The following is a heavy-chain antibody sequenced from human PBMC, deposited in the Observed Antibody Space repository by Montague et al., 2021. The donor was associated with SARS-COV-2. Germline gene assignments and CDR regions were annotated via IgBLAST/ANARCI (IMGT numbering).Heavy chain of an antibody. Sequence: LRLSCAASGFTFSSYGMHWVRQAPSKGLEWVAVIWYDGSNKYYADSAKGRFTISRDNSKNTLYLQMNSLRAEDTAVYYCARDREPEGIDYWGQGTLVTVSS. CDR1: GFTFSSYG. D-gene: IGHD1-14*01. V-gene: IGHV3-33*01. J-gene: IGHJ4*02. CDR2: IWYDGSNK. CDR3: ARDREPEGIDY.